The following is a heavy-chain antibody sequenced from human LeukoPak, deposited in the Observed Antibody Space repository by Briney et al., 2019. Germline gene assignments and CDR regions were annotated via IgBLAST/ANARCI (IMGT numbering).Heavy chain of an antibody. J-gene: IGHJ5*02. Sequence: GGSLRLSCAASGFTFSTFAMHWVRQAPGKGLEYVSAVSSNGGRTYYANSVKGRFTISRDNSKNTLYLQMGSLRAEDMAVYYCARGKYYDSSGVAGFDWFDPWGQGTLVTVSS. CDR3: ARGKYYDSSGVAGFDWFDP. CDR1: GFTFSTFA. V-gene: IGHV3-64*01. CDR2: VSSNGGRT. D-gene: IGHD3-22*01.